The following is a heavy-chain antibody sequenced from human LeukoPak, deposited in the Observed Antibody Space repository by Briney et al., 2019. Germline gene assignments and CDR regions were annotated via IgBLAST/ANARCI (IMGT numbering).Heavy chain of an antibody. J-gene: IGHJ4*02. CDR1: GYTFTSYD. CDR2: MNPNSGNT. D-gene: IGHD6-19*01. Sequence: GASVKVSCKASGYTFTSYDINWVRQTTGQGLEWMGWMNPNSGNTGYAQKFQGRVTMTRNTSISTAYMELNSLRPEDTAVYYCAREMRGKQLLKNFDFWGQGTQVTVSS. CDR3: AREMRGKQLLKNFDF. V-gene: IGHV1-8*01.